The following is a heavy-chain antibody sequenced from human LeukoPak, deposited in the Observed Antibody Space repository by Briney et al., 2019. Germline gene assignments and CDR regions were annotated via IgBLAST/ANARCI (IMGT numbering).Heavy chain of an antibody. V-gene: IGHV3-23*01. J-gene: IGHJ4*02. CDR3: AKADLLAKRLLWFGESYYFDY. CDR1: GFTFSSYA. D-gene: IGHD3-10*01. CDR2: ISGSGGST. Sequence: LPGGSLRLSCAASGFTFSSYAMSWVRQAPGKGLEWVSAISGSGGSTYYADSVKGRFTISRDNSKNTLYLQMNSLRAGDTAVYYCAKADLLAKRLLWFGESYYFDYWGQGTLVTVSS.